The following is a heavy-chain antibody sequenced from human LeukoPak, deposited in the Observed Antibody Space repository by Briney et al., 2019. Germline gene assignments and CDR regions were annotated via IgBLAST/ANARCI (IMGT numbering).Heavy chain of an antibody. D-gene: IGHD6-19*01. CDR2: ISSGSSHI. CDR1: GFTFSSYS. J-gene: IGHJ4*02. Sequence: PGGSLRLSCAASGFTFSSYSMNWVRQAPGKGLERVSSISSGSSHIYYADSVKGRFTISRDKAKNSLYLQMNGLRAEDTAVYYCARGAVAGTGVKYWGQGTLVTVSS. CDR3: ARGAVAGTGVKY. V-gene: IGHV3-21*01.